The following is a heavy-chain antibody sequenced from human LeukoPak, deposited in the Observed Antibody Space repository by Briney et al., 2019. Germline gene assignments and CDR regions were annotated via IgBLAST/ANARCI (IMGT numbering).Heavy chain of an antibody. CDR2: ISSSSSYI. D-gene: IGHD3-16*02. J-gene: IGHJ4*02. CDR3: ARDQADFGDYIWGSYRNFDY. V-gene: IGHV3-21*01. CDR1: GCTFSSYS. Sequence: GGSLRLSCAASGCTFSSYSMNWVRQAPGKGLEWVSSISSSSSYIYYAHSVKGRFTISRANAKNSLYLQMNSLRAEDTAVYYCARDQADFGDYIWGSYRNFDYWGQGTLVTVSS.